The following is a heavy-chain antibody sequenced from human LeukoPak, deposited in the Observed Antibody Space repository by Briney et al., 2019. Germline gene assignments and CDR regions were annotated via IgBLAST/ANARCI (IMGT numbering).Heavy chain of an antibody. V-gene: IGHV1-2*02. CDR2: INPNSGGT. CDR1: GYTFTVYY. Sequence: ASVKVSCKGSGYTFTVYYMHCVRQAPGQGLEWMRWINPNSGGTNYAQKFQGRVTMTRDTSISTAYMELSRLRSDDTAVYYCARESGYSYGPLDYWGQGTLVTVSS. D-gene: IGHD5-18*01. J-gene: IGHJ4*02. CDR3: ARESGYSYGPLDY.